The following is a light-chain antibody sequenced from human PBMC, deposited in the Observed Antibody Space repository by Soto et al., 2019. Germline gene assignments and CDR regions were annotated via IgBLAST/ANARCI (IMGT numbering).Light chain of an antibody. CDR1: RSVNNF. CDR3: HQRAGWPPT. Sequence: EIVLTQSPVTLSLSPGERATLSCRATRSVNNFVAWYQQKPGQAPSLLISDASNRATGISDRFSGSGSGTDFTLTINSLEPEDFAVYFCHQRAGWPPTFGGGTKVEIK. CDR2: DAS. V-gene: IGKV3-11*01. J-gene: IGKJ4*01.